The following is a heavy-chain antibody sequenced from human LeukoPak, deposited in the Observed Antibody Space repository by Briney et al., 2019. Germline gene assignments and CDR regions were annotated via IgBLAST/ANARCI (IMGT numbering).Heavy chain of an antibody. V-gene: IGHV7-4-1*02. CDR2: INTNTGNP. CDR1: GYTFTNYA. D-gene: IGHD6-13*01. Sequence: ASVKVSCKASGYTFTNYAMNWVRQAPGQGLEWMGWINTNTGNPTYAQGFTGRFVFSLDASVSTAYLQISSLKAEDTAMYYCARERRSSSPGEQQLVRAFDIWGQGTMVTVSS. J-gene: IGHJ3*02. CDR3: ARERRSSSPGEQQLVRAFDI.